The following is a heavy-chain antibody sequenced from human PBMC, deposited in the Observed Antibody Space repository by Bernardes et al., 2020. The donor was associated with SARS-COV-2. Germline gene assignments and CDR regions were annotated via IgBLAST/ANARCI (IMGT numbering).Heavy chain of an antibody. CDR2: IYYSGST. J-gene: IGHJ6*03. V-gene: IGHV4-59*08. Sequence: LSLTCTVSGGSISSYYWSWIRQPPGKGLEWIGYIYYSGSTNYNPSLKSRVTISVDTSKNQFSLKLSSVTAADTAVYYCARLTTTQGYYYYYYMDVWGKGTTVTVSS. CDR3: ARLTTTQGYYYYYYMDV. CDR1: GGSISSYY. D-gene: IGHD4-4*01.